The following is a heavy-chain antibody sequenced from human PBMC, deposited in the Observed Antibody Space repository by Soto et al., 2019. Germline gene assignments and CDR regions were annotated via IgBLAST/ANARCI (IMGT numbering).Heavy chain of an antibody. D-gene: IGHD2-2*02. CDR1: GYTLTELS. V-gene: IGHV1-24*01. CDR3: ATGGIVVVPAAIPGHAFDI. J-gene: IGHJ3*02. CDR2: FDPEDGET. Sequence: ASVKVSCKVSGYTLTELSMHWVRQAPGKGLEWMGGFDPEDGETIYAQKFQGRVTMTEDTSTDTAYMELSSLRSEDTAVYYCATGGIVVVPAAIPGHAFDIWGQGTMVTVSS.